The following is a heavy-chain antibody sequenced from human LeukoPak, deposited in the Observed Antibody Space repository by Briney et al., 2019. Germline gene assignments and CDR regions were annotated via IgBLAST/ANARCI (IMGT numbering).Heavy chain of an antibody. CDR3: TLRGGMICVNGVCPEYFNH. D-gene: IGHD2-8*01. CDR2: SDPEEGRT. V-gene: IGHV1-24*01. J-gene: IGHJ1*01. CDR1: GNNLREVS. Sequence: ASVRVSCKIFGNNLREVSMNWVRQGPGKGLEWMGGSDPEEGRTLYAQKFQGRVTTTEDTSSDTAYMELSSLTSEDTAVYYCTLRGGMICVNGVCPEYFNHWGQGTLVSVPS.